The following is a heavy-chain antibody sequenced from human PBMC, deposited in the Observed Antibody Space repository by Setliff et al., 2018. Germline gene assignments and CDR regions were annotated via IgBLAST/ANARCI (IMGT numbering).Heavy chain of an antibody. CDR1: GYSISSGYY. CDR2: ISSSGNTI. J-gene: IGHJ5*02. CDR3: ARDVYDFRTGQAGP. Sequence: LSLTCTVSGYSISSGYYWGWIRQPTGKGLEWISFISSSGNTIYYIDSVKGRFTISRDNTKASLYLQMNSLRVEDTAVYYCARDVYDFRTGQAGPWGQGTLVTVSS. D-gene: IGHD3-3*01. V-gene: IGHV3-11*04.